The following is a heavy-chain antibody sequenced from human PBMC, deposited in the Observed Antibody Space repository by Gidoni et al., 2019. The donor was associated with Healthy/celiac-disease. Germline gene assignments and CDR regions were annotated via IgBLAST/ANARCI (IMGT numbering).Heavy chain of an antibody. D-gene: IGHD3-3*01. CDR3: ARDPYFERGYYYYGMDV. CDR1: GFTFISYG. Sequence: QVQLVESGGGVVQPGRSLRLSCSASGFTFISYGLHWVRQAPGKGLEWVAVKWYDGSNKYYADSVKGRFTISRDNSKNTLYLQMNSLRAEDTAVYYCARDPYFERGYYYYGMDVWGQGTTVTVSS. V-gene: IGHV3-33*01. CDR2: KWYDGSNK. J-gene: IGHJ6*02.